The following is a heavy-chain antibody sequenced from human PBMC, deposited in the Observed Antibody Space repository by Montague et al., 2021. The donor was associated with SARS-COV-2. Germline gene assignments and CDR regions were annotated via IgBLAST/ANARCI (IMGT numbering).Heavy chain of an antibody. Sequence: CAISGDSVASNGATWNWDGQSPSRGPGWLVGSYYMFKWNNDYAVSVRARVTIHPDTSKNQFSLQLNSVTPEDTAIYYCTSGREGNYNVMDVWGQGTTVTVSS. V-gene: IGHV6-1*01. CDR3: TSGREGNYNVMDV. J-gene: IGHJ6*02. D-gene: IGHD1-1*01. CDR1: GDSVASNGAT. CDR2: SYYMFKWNN.